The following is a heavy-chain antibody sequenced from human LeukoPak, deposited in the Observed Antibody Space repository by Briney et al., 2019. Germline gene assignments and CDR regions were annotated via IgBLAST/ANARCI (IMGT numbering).Heavy chain of an antibody. Sequence: PSETLSLTCTVSGGSISRSRYYWGWIRQPPGKGLEWIGNIHYSGSTYYNPSLKSRVTISVDTSKNQFSLKLSSVTAADTAVYYCARWGRLRVDYWGQGTLVTVSS. CDR1: GGSISRSRYY. CDR2: IHYSGST. D-gene: IGHD5-12*01. V-gene: IGHV4-39*07. J-gene: IGHJ4*02. CDR3: ARWGRLRVDY.